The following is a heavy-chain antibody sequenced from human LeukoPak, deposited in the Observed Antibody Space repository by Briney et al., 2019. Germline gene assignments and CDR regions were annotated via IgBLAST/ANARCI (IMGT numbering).Heavy chain of an antibody. V-gene: IGHV4-59*01. CDR3: ARSSRGLALEFDY. J-gene: IGHJ4*02. CDR2: IYYSGCT. Sequence: SETLSLTCTVSGGSISSYYWSWIRQPPGKGLEWIGYIYYSGCTNYNPSLKSRVTISVDTSKNQFSLKLSSVTAADTAVYYCARSSRGLALEFDYWGQGTLVTVSS. CDR1: GGSISSYY. D-gene: IGHD1-1*01.